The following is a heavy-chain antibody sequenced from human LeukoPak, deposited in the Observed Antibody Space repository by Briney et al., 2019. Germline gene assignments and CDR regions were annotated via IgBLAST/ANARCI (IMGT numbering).Heavy chain of an antibody. CDR3: AVAGGFTMVRGENWFDP. V-gene: IGHV1-69*13. D-gene: IGHD3-10*01. CDR2: IIPIFGTA. J-gene: IGHJ5*02. Sequence: GASVKVSCKASGGTFSSSAISWLRQAPGQGPEWMGDIIPIFGTANYAQKFQGRVTISADESTSTAYMELSSLRSEDTAVYYCAVAGGFTMVRGENWFDPWGNGTTVTVSS. CDR1: GGTFSSSA.